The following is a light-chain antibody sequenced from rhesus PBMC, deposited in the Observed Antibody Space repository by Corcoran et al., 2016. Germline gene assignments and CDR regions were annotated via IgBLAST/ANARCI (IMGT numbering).Light chain of an antibody. Sequence: DIVMTQTPLSLPVTLGEPASISCRSSQRFVYSDGKTYLDWYLQKPGQSPQLSMDFFSKRATGVPEKFSGSGSGTDFNLKISRVEAEDVGVYYCMQTLRSPWTFGQGTKVEIK. CDR3: MQTLRSPWT. CDR2: FFS. CDR1: QRFVYSDGKTY. J-gene: IGKJ1*01. V-gene: IGKV2-82*01.